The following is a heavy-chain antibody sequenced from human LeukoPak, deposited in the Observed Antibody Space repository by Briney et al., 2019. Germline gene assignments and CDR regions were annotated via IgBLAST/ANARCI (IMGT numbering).Heavy chain of an antibody. J-gene: IGHJ3*02. V-gene: IGHV5-51*04. CDR2: IYPDDSDT. CDR1: GYSFTSYW. CDR3: ARAVYGDYGNDAFDI. Sequence: GESLKISCKGSGYSFTSYWIGWVRQMPGKGLEWMGIIYPDDSDTRYSPSFQGQVTISADKPISTASLQWSSLKASDTAMYYCARAVYGDYGNDAFDIWGQGTMVTVSS. D-gene: IGHD4-17*01.